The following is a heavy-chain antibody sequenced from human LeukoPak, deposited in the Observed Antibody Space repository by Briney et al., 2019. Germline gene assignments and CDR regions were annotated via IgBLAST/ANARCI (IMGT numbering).Heavy chain of an antibody. CDR3: ARLYEGYCSGGSCYWFDP. D-gene: IGHD2-15*01. CDR2: IYYTGST. V-gene: IGHV4-34*01. CDR1: GGSFSGYY. J-gene: IGHJ5*02. Sequence: PSETLSLTCAVYGGSFSGYYWTWIRQPPGKGLEWIGNIYYTGSTYYNPSLKSRVTISVDTSKSQFSLKLSSVTAADTAVYYCARLYEGYCSGGSCYWFDPWGQGIPVTVSS.